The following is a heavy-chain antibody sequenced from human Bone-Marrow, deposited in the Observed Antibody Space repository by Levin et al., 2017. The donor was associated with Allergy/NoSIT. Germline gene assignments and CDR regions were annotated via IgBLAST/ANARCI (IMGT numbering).Heavy chain of an antibody. D-gene: IGHD6-13*01. V-gene: IGHV3-53*01. CDR2: IYGAGGT. Sequence: TGGSLRLSCAASGFTVSSTSMSWVRQAPGKGLEWVSLIYGAGGTHYADSVKGRFTISRDNSENTLYLQMNSLRAEDTAVYYCAKDFTGYSNDLWGHGTLVAVSS. J-gene: IGHJ2*01. CDR3: AKDFTGYSNDL. CDR1: GFTVSSTS.